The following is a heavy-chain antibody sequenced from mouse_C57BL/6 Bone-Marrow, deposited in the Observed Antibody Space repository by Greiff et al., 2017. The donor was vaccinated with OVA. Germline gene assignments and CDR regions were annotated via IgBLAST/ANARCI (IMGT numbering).Heavy chain of an antibody. CDR1: GYTFTSYW. V-gene: IGHV1-55*01. CDR3: ARYGDYEGY. Sequence: QVQLQQPGAELVKPGASVKMSCKASGYTFTSYWITWVKQRPGQGLEWIGDIYPGSGSTNYNEKFKSKATLTVDTSSSTAYMQLGGLTSGDSAVYYCARYGDYEGYWGQGTTLTVSS. J-gene: IGHJ2*01. CDR2: IYPGSGST. D-gene: IGHD2-4*01.